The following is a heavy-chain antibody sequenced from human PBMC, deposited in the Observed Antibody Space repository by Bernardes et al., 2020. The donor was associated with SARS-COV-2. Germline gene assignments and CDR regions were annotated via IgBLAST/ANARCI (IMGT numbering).Heavy chain of an antibody. CDR1: RFSVTAKY. J-gene: IGHJ4*02. CDR2: ISAGSDT. Sequence: GGSLRLSCAASRFSVTAKYMTWVPPAPGRGLEWVSLISAGSDTYYADSVKGRFTVSRDESENTFYLQMNSLRGEDTAVYYCARDSRGRGLGRYYFDLWGQGTLVTVSS. V-gene: IGHV3-53*01. D-gene: IGHD6-19*01. CDR3: ARDSRGRGLGRYYFDL.